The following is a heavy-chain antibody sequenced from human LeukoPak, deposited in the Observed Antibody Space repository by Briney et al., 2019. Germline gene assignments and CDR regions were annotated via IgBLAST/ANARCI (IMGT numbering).Heavy chain of an antibody. V-gene: IGHV3-9*01. Sequence: GRSLRLSCAASGFTFDDYAMHWVRRAPGKGLEWVSGISWNSGSIGYADSVKGRFTISRDNAKNSLYLQMNSLRAEDTALYYCAKDMALVGASGAFDIWGQGTMVTVSS. CDR1: GFTFDDYA. D-gene: IGHD1-26*01. CDR2: ISWNSGSI. CDR3: AKDMALVGASGAFDI. J-gene: IGHJ3*02.